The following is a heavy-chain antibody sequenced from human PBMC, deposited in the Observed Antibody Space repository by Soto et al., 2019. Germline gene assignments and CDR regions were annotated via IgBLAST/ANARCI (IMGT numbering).Heavy chain of an antibody. V-gene: IGHV3-30*03. D-gene: IGHD3-9*01. J-gene: IGHJ6*02. CDR3: ARDVTDYVLDV. CDR1: GFIFRNYA. CDR2: ISYDGRYI. Sequence: QMQLVESGGVVGQPGNSLRLSCAASGFIFRNYAMHWVRQAPGKGLEWVALISYDGRYIYYADYVKGRFAISRDNSKKTVELLMNSLRREDTAVYYCARDVTDYVLDVWGQGTTVNGSS.